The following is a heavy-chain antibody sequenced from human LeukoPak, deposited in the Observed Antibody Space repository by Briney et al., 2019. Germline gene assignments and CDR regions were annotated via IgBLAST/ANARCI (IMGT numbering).Heavy chain of an antibody. CDR2: ISYDGSNK. D-gene: IGHD3-22*01. V-gene: IGHV3-30-3*01. J-gene: IGHJ3*02. Sequence: GGSLRLSCAASGFTFSSYAMHWVRQAPGKGLEWVAVISYDGSNKYYADSVKGRFTISRDNSRNTLYLQMNSLRAEDTAVYYCARVRREYYDSPRDAFDIWGQGTMVTVSS. CDR3: ARVRREYYDSPRDAFDI. CDR1: GFTFSSYA.